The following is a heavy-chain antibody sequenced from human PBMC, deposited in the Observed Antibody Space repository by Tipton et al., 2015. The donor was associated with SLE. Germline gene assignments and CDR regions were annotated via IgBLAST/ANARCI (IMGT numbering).Heavy chain of an antibody. CDR2: IYHSGST. Sequence: TLSLTCTVSGYSISSGYYWGWIRQPPGKGLEWIGSIYHSGSTYYNPSLKSRVTISVDTSKNQFSLKLSSVTAADTAVYYCAREGSSSSPGLVDPWGQGTLVTVSS. CDR1: GYSISSGYY. CDR3: AREGSSSSPGLVDP. J-gene: IGHJ5*02. V-gene: IGHV4-38-2*02. D-gene: IGHD6-13*01.